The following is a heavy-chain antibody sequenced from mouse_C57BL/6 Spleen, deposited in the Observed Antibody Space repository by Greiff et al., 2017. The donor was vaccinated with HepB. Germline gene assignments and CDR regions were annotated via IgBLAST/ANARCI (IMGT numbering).Heavy chain of an antibody. CDR2: ISSGSSTI. Sequence: EVQVVESGGGLVKPGGSLKLSCAASGFTFSDYGMHWVRQAPEKGLEWVAYISSGSSTIYYADTVKGRFTISRDNAKNTLFLQMTSLRSEDTAMYYCARPSDYGTWFAYWGQGTLVTVSA. V-gene: IGHV5-17*01. CDR1: GFTFSDYG. CDR3: ARPSDYGTWFAY. D-gene: IGHD1-1*01. J-gene: IGHJ3*01.